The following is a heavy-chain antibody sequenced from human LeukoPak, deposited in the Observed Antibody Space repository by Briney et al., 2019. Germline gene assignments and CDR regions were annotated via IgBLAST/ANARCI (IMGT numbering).Heavy chain of an antibody. J-gene: IGHJ6*02. CDR1: GYTFTSYG. D-gene: IGHD4-11*01. CDR2: ISGNNGNT. V-gene: IGHV1-18*04. CDR3: ARNPLQSYYYGMDV. Sequence: ASVKVSWKASGYTFTSYGISWVRQDPGQGLEWMGWISGNNGNTKYAQKVQGRVTMTTDTSTSTAYMELRSLRSDDTAVYYCARNPLQSYYYGMDVWGQGTTVTVSS.